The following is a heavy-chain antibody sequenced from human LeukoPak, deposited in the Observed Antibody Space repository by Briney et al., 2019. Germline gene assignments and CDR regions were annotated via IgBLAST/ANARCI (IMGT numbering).Heavy chain of an antibody. J-gene: IGHJ4*02. CDR1: GGSFSGYY. CDR3: ARGSGWFGTNYFDY. Sequence: SETLSLTCAVYGGSFSGYYWSWIRQPPGKGLEWIGEINHSGSTNYNPSLKSRVTISVDTSKNQFSLKLSSVTAADTAVYYCARGSGWFGTNYFDYWGQGTLVTVSS. V-gene: IGHV4-34*01. CDR2: INHSGST. D-gene: IGHD3-10*01.